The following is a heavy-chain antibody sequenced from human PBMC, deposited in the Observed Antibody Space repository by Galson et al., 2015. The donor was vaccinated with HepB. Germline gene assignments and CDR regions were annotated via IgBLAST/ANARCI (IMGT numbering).Heavy chain of an antibody. CDR3: TRLGDLSGYSSC. J-gene: IGHJ4*02. CDR1: GFTFSGSA. Sequence: SLRLSCAGSGFTFSGSAIHWVRQASGKGLEWIGRIGSEANNYATAYTASVKGRFTISRDDSKNMAYLQMNRLRTEDTAVYYCTRLGDLSGYSSCWGQGTLVTVSS. V-gene: IGHV3-73*01. D-gene: IGHD5-12*01. CDR2: IGSEANNYAT.